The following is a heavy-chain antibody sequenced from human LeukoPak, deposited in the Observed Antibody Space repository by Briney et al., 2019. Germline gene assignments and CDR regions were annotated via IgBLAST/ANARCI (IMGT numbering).Heavy chain of an antibody. CDR2: ISTSSSYI. D-gene: IGHD6-13*01. CDR1: GFTFSSYI. Sequence: GGSLRLSCAASGFTFSSYIMNWVRQAPGKGLEWVSSISTSSSYIYYADSVKGRFTISRDNAKKSLYLQMNSLRAEDTAVYYCARAPAAAGTGAFDIWGQGTMVTVSS. CDR3: ARAPAAAGTGAFDI. V-gene: IGHV3-21*01. J-gene: IGHJ3*02.